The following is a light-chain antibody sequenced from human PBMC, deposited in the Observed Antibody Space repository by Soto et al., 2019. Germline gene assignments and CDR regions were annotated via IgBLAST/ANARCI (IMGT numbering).Light chain of an antibody. V-gene: IGKV1-39*01. CDR2: EAS. Sequence: DIQLTQSPSPLSASVGDRVSITCRTSQDISSYLNWYQAKPGKATKLLVYEASTLESGVPSRFSGSGSGTDFTLTIISLQPEDSATYYCQQSYGTPPFTFGPGTRVDI. J-gene: IGKJ3*01. CDR3: QQSYGTPPFT. CDR1: QDISSY.